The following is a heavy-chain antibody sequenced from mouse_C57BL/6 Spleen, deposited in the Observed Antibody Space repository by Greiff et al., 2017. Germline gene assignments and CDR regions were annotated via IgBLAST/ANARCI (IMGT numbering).Heavy chain of an antibody. D-gene: IGHD1-1*01. J-gene: IGHJ2*01. CDR3: AKVITTVVAFDY. Sequence: VQLQQPGAELVKPGASVKLSCKASGYTFTSYWMHWVKQRPGQGLEWIGMIHPNSGSTNYNEKFKSKATLTVDKSSSTAYMQLSSLTSEDSAVYYCAKVITTVVAFDYWGQGTTLTVSS. CDR1: GYTFTSYW. CDR2: IHPNSGST. V-gene: IGHV1-64*01.